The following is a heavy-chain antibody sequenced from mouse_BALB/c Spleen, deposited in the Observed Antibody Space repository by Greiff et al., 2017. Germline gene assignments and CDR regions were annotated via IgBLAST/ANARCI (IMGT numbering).Heavy chain of an antibody. V-gene: IGHV5-9-3*01. CDR2: ISSGGSYT. Sequence: EVKVVESGGGLVKPGGSLKLSCAASGFTFSSYAMSWVRQNPEKRLEWVATISSGGSYTYYHDSVKGRYTISRDNAKNTLYLQMSSLRSEDTAMYYCARHLFTTNYSAMDYWGQGTSVTVSS. CDR3: ARHLFTTNYSAMDY. CDR1: GFTFSSYA. D-gene: IGHD1-1*01. J-gene: IGHJ4*01.